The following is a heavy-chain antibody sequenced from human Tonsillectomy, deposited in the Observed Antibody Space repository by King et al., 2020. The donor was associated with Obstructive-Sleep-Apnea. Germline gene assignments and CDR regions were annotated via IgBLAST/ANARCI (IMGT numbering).Heavy chain of an antibody. V-gene: IGHV3-30*18. Sequence: VQLVESGGGVVQPGRSLRLSCAASGFTFRGYGMHWVRQAPGRGLEWVAVTSHDGSTQYSADSVKGRFTISRDNSKSTLYLQMNSLRAEDTAVYYCVKDYSSYDLYYGMDVWGQGTTVTVSS. D-gene: IGHD2-2*01. J-gene: IGHJ6*02. CDR3: VKDYSSYDLYYGMDV. CDR2: TSHDGSTQ. CDR1: GFTFRGYG.